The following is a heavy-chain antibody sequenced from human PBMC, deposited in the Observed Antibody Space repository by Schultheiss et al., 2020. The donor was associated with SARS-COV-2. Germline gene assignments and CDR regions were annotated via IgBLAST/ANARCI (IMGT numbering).Heavy chain of an antibody. CDR1: GFTFSAHY. CDR3: SRGRTSVIPSPVLGLGPHYFSYYMDV. Sequence: GSLRLSCGASGFTFSAHYMSWIRQPPGKGLEWIGYIFHSGGTHFNPSLKRRLTISIDTSKRQFSLRLTSVTAADTAIYYCSRGRTSVIPSPVLGLGPHYFSYYMDVWGKGAAVTVSS. J-gene: IGHJ6*03. D-gene: IGHD6-19*01. CDR2: IFHSGGT. V-gene: IGHV4-34*01.